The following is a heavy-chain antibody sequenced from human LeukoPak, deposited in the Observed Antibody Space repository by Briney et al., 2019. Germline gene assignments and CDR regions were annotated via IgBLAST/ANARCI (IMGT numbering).Heavy chain of an antibody. V-gene: IGHV1-69*04. Sequence: KPGPSVKVSCKASGGTFSSYTISWVRQAPGQRLLLMGRIIPILGIANYAQKFQGRVTIAADKSTSTAYMELSSLRSEDTAVYYCAREFDFWSGYLDYWGQGTLVTVSS. CDR1: GGTFSSYT. J-gene: IGHJ4*02. CDR2: IIPILGIA. CDR3: AREFDFWSGYLDY. D-gene: IGHD3-3*01.